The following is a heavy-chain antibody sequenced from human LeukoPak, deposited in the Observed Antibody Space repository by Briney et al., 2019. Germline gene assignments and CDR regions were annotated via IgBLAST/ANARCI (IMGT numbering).Heavy chain of an antibody. J-gene: IGHJ4*02. CDR3: TRSGTYVLDC. CDR2: IKQDGSDI. CDR1: GFTFSNYW. Sequence: GGSLRLSCAASGFTFSNYWMSWVRQAPGKGLEWVANIKQDGSDIYYVDSVKGRFTISRDNAKNSLYLQMNSLRAEDTAVYYCTRSGTYVLDCWGQGTLVTVSS. D-gene: IGHD1-26*01. V-gene: IGHV3-7*01.